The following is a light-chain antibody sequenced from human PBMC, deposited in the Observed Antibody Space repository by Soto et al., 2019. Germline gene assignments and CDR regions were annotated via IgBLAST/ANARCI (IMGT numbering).Light chain of an antibody. V-gene: IGLV2-11*01. CDR3: CSYVGGHSWV. CDR2: VVT. CDR1: SSDVGGYDF. J-gene: IGLJ2*01. Sequence: QSVLTQPRSVSGSPGQSVTISCTGTSSDVGGYDFVSWYQQYPGKAPKLLIYVVTARPSGVPDRFSGFKSGDTASLTISGLKAEDEADYYCCSYVGGHSWVFGGGTQLTVL.